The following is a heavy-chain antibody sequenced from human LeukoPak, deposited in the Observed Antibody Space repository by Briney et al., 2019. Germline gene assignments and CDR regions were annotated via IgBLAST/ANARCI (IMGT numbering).Heavy chain of an antibody. Sequence: PGGSLRLSCAASGFTFSSYSMNWVRQAPGKGLEWVSSISSSSSYIYYADSVRGRFTISRDNAKNSLYLQMNSLRAEDTAVYYCARDEGGNYDILTGPDYWGQGTLVTVSS. D-gene: IGHD3-9*01. V-gene: IGHV3-21*01. CDR3: ARDEGGNYDILTGPDY. CDR2: ISSSSSYI. J-gene: IGHJ4*02. CDR1: GFTFSSYS.